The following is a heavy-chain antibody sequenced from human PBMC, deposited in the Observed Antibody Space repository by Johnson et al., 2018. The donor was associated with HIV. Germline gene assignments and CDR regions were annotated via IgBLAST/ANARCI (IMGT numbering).Heavy chain of an antibody. J-gene: IGHJ3*02. CDR1: GFTFSSYA. CDR3: ARELQLWFSAFDI. D-gene: IGHD5-18*01. CDR2: ISSNGGST. Sequence: VQLVESGGGLVQPGGSLRLSCAASGFTFSSYAMHWVRQAPAKVLEYVSAISSNGGSTYYAHSVKGRFTISRDNSKNTLYLQMGSLRAEDMAVYYCARELQLWFSAFDIWGQGTMVTVSS. V-gene: IGHV3-64*01.